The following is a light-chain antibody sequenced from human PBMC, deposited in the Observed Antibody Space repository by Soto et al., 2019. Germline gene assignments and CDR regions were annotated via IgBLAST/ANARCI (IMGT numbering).Light chain of an antibody. CDR1: QSISSW. V-gene: IGKV1-5*03. Sequence: DIQMTQSPSTLSASVGDRVTITCRASQSISSWLAWYQQKPGKAPKLLISKASSLESGVPSRFSGSGSGTEFTLTSRSLQPDDSATYYCQQYNSPLTFGGGTKVEIK. CDR3: QQYNSPLT. J-gene: IGKJ4*01. CDR2: KAS.